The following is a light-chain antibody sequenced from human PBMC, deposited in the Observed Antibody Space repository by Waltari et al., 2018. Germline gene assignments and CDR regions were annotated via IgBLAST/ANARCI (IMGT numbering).Light chain of an antibody. CDR3: QTGGHGTWV. CDR2: VNSDGSH. V-gene: IGLV4-69*01. CDR1: SGHTTNL. J-gene: IGLJ3*02. Sequence: QLELTQSPSASASLGASVKLTCTLSSGHTTNLVAWHQQQPQKGPRYLMKVNSDGSHSRGDEIPDRFSGSSSGAERYLTISSLQSEDEADYYCQTGGHGTWVFGGGTKLTVL.